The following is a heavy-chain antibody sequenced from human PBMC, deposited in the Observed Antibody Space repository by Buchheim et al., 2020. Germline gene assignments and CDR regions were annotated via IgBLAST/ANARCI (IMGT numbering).Heavy chain of an antibody. CDR3: ARVLGYYDSSGYLNWFDP. D-gene: IGHD3-22*01. Sequence: QVQLQESGPGLVKPSETLSLTCTVSGGSISSYYWSWIRQPPGKGLEWVWYIYYSGSTNYNPSLKRRVTISVDTSKNQYPLNLSSVTAADTAVYYCARVLGYYDSSGYLNWFDPWGQGTL. CDR2: IYYSGST. V-gene: IGHV4-59*01. CDR1: GGSISSYY. J-gene: IGHJ5*02.